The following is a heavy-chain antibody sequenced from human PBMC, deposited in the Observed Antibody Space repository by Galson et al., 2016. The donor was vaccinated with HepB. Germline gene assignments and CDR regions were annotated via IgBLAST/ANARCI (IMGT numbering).Heavy chain of an antibody. CDR1: GFTFGRYA. J-gene: IGHJ4*02. CDR2: ISGDGGST. D-gene: IGHD6-19*01. CDR3: ARFTQEWLDRVYYFDY. V-gene: IGHV3-23*01. Sequence: SLRVSCAASGFTFGRYAMSWVRQAPGKGLEWVSAISGDGGSTYYAGSVQGRFTSSRDRSTNTMYLQMNSLRADDTAVYYCARFTQEWLDRVYYFDYWGQGTLVTVSS.